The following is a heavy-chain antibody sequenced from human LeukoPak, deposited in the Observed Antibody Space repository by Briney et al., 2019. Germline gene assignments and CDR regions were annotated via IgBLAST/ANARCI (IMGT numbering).Heavy chain of an antibody. V-gene: IGHV1-2*02. Sequence: GASVKVSCKASGYTFTGSYVHWVRQAPGQGLEWMGWINPNSGGTRYAQKFQGRVTMSRDTSISTAYMELSRLRSDDTSVYYGARGSGWYYFAYWGQGTLVTVSS. CDR1: GYTFTGSY. CDR2: INPNSGGT. CDR3: ARGSGWYYFAY. D-gene: IGHD6-19*01. J-gene: IGHJ4*02.